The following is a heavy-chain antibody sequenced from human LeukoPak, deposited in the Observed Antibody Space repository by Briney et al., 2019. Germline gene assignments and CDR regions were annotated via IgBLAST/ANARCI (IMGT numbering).Heavy chain of an antibody. CDR3: ARSTRQWLVPYSTNYFDY. D-gene: IGHD6-19*01. CDR1: GGTFSSYA. Sequence: ASVKVSCKASGGTFSSYAISWVRQAPGQGLEWMGWINPNSGGTNYAQKFQGWVTMTRDTSISTAYMELSRLRSDDTAVYYCARSTRQWLVPYSTNYFDYWGQGTLVTVSS. CDR2: INPNSGGT. V-gene: IGHV1-2*04. J-gene: IGHJ4*02.